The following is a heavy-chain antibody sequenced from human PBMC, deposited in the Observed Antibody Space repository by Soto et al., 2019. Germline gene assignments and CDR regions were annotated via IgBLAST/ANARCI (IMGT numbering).Heavy chain of an antibody. CDR1: GFIVTTNY. Sequence: PGGSLRLSCLASGFIVTTNYMYWVRQAPGKGLEWVSVIYSGGDIHYADSVKGRFTISRDTSENTVYLQMNNLRAEDTAVYYCARAPRSGIQLWFPHYWYFDLWGRGTLVTVSS. J-gene: IGHJ2*01. CDR2: IYSGGDI. V-gene: IGHV3-53*01. CDR3: ARAPRSGIQLWFPHYWYFDL. D-gene: IGHD5-18*01.